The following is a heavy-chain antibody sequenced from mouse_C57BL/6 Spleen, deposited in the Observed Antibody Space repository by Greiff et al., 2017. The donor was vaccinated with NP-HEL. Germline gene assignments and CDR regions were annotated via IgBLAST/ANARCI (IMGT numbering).Heavy chain of an antibody. Sequence: EVKVVESEGGLVQPGSSMKLSCTASGFTFSDYYMAWVRQVPEKGLEWVANINYDGSSTYYLDSLKSRFIISRDNAKNILYLQMSSLKSEDTATYYCARDGTNWEGFDYWGQGTTLTVSS. CDR1: GFTFSDYY. J-gene: IGHJ2*01. CDR2: INYDGSST. D-gene: IGHD4-1*01. V-gene: IGHV5-16*01. CDR3: ARDGTNWEGFDY.